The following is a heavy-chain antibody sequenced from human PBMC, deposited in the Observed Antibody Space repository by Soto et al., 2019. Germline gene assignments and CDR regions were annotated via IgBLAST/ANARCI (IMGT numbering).Heavy chain of an antibody. D-gene: IGHD1-26*01. J-gene: IGHJ4*02. CDR2: ISYDGSNK. V-gene: IGHV3-30*18. Sequence: QAHLVESGGGVVQPGRSLRLSCAASGFTFSSYAMHWVRQAPGKGLEWVAVISYDGSNKYYADSVKGRLTISRDNSRDKMYLQMNSMRADDTAVYYCAKDDGVGATLGLPSGNDYWGQGTLVTVSS. CDR3: AKDDGVGATLGLPSGNDY. CDR1: GFTFSSYA.